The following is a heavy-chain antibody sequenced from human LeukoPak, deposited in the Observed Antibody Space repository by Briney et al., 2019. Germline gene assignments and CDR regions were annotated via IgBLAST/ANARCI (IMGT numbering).Heavy chain of an antibody. CDR1: GFIVSRNY. CDR3: ARCTASCYANAFDV. J-gene: IGHJ3*01. D-gene: IGHD2-2*01. V-gene: IGHV3-53*01. CDR2: INGGGDAT. Sequence: PGGSLRLSCAASGFIVSRNYMNWVRQAPGKGLEWVSAINGGGDATEYTDSVKGRFTISRDNSKNTLYLQMNSLRPEDTAVYYCARCTASCYANAFDVWGQGTLLTVSS.